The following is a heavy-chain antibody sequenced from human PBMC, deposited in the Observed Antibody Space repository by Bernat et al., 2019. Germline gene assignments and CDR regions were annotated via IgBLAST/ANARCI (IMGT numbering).Heavy chain of an antibody. J-gene: IGHJ4*02. CDR2: FDPEDGET. D-gene: IGHD6-19*01. Sequence: QVQLVQSGAEVKKPGASVKVSCKVSGYTLTELSMHWVRQAPGKGLEWMVGFDPEDGETIYAQKFQGRVTMTTDTSTSTAYMELRSLRSDDTAVYYCARDNREVAVAGTTDYWGQGTLVTVSS. V-gene: IGHV1-24*01. CDR1: GYTLTELS. CDR3: ARDNREVAVAGTTDY.